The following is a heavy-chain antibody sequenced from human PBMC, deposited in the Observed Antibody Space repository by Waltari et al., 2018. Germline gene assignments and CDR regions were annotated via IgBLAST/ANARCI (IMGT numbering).Heavy chain of an antibody. CDR2: IYSGGST. Sequence: EVQLVESGGGLIQPGGSLRLSCAASGFTVSSNYMSWVRQTPGKGMEWVSVIYSGGSTYYADSVKGRFTISRDNSKNTLDLQMNSLRAEDTAVYYCARVDVWGSYRSDAFDIWGQGTMVTVSS. D-gene: IGHD3-16*02. J-gene: IGHJ3*02. CDR3: ARVDVWGSYRSDAFDI. V-gene: IGHV3-53*01. CDR1: GFTVSSNY.